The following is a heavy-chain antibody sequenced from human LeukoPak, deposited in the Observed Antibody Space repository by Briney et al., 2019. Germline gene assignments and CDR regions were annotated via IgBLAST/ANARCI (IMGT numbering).Heavy chain of an antibody. J-gene: IGHJ6*02. CDR2: ISGSGGST. CDR1: GFTFSSYA. CDR3: AKDLRYSSSWYHLGDYYYYGMDV. Sequence: GGSLRLSCAASGFTFSSYAMSWVRQAPGKGLEWVSAISGSGGSTYYADSVKGRFTISRDNSKNTLYLQMNSLRAEDTAVYYCAKDLRYSSSWYHLGDYYYYGMDVWGQGTTVTVSS. D-gene: IGHD6-13*01. V-gene: IGHV3-23*01.